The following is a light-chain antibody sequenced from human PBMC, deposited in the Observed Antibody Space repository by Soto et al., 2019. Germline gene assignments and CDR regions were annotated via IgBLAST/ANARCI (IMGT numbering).Light chain of an antibody. Sequence: EIVLTQSPATLSLSPGVRATLSCRASQIVSSYLAWYQQKPGQAPRLLIYDASNRATGIPARFSGSGSGTDFTLTISSLEPEDFAVYYCQQRSNWPPLTFGGGTKVEIK. V-gene: IGKV3-11*01. CDR2: DAS. CDR1: QIVSSY. J-gene: IGKJ4*01. CDR3: QQRSNWPPLT.